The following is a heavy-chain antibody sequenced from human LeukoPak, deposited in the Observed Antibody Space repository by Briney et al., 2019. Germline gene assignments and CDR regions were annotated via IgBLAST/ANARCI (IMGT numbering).Heavy chain of an antibody. D-gene: IGHD2-21*02. CDR1: GFMFSSYW. Sequence: QTRGSLRLSCAASGFMFSSYWMSWVRQAPGKGLEWVANIKQGGSEKYYVGSVKGRFTISRDNAKNSLYLQTNSLRAEDTAVYYCARVRGDNYFDYWGQGTLVTVSS. V-gene: IGHV3-7*04. J-gene: IGHJ4*02. CDR2: IKQGGSEK. CDR3: ARVRGDNYFDY.